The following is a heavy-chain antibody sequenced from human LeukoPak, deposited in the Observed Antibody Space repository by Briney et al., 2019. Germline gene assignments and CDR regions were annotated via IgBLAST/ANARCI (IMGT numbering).Heavy chain of an antibody. CDR2: IYTSGST. Sequence: SETLSLTCTVSGGSISSYYWSWIRQPAGKGLEWIGRIYTSGSTNYNPSLKSRVTMSVDTSKNQFSLKLSSVTAADTAVYYCARGGYDSSGYYYAYYFDYWSQGTLVTVSS. CDR3: ARGGYDSSGYYYAYYFDY. J-gene: IGHJ4*02. D-gene: IGHD3-22*01. V-gene: IGHV4-4*07. CDR1: GGSISSYY.